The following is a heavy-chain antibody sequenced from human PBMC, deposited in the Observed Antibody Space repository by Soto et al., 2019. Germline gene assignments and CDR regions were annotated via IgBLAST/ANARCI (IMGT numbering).Heavy chain of an antibody. D-gene: IGHD2-15*01. CDR3: ARDRVAAKAAYGMDV. J-gene: IGHJ6*02. CDR1: GFTFIIYA. Sequence: PGGSVRLSCAASGFTFIIYAMHWVRQAPGKGLEWVAVISYDGSNKYYADSVKGRFTISRDNSKNTLYLQMNSLRAEDTAVYYCARDRVAAKAAYGMDVWGQGTTVTVSS. CDR2: ISYDGSNK. V-gene: IGHV3-30-3*01.